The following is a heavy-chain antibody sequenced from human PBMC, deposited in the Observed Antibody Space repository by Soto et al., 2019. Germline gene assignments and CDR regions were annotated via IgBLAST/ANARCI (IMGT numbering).Heavy chain of an antibody. CDR1: GFTFTSYA. CDR3: ARTSKFDY. V-gene: IGHV3-23*01. J-gene: IGHJ4*02. Sequence: GSLRLSCAASGFTFTSYAMSWVRQAPGKGLEWVSTFSGSGDNTYYADSVKGRFTISRDNSKNTLSLQMNSLGAEDTAIYYCARTSKFDYWGQGTLVTVSS. CDR2: FSGSGDNT.